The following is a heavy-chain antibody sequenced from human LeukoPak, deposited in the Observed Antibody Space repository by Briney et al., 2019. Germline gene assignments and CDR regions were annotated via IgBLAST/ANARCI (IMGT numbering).Heavy chain of an antibody. V-gene: IGHV4-61*02. CDR1: GGSISSGSYY. Sequence: SETLSLTCTVSGGSISSGSYYWSWIRQPAGKGLEWIGRIYTSGSTKYNPSLKSRVTISVDTSKNQFSLKLSSVTAADTAVYYCARGQYCSSTSCYSGAVDYWGQGTLVTVSS. CDR2: IYTSGST. CDR3: ARGQYCSSTSCYSGAVDY. D-gene: IGHD2-2*01. J-gene: IGHJ4*02.